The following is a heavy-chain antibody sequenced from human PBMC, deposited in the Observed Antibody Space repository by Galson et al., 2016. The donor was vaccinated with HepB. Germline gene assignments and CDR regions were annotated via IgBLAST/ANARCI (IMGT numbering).Heavy chain of an antibody. CDR2: IYHTGST. V-gene: IGHV4-4*02. Sequence: SETLSLTCAVSGGSISSTNWWSWVRQPPGKGLEWIGEIYHTGSTNYNPSLKSRVAISVDKSKNQFSLNLSSVTAAETAVYYCARGAWGYVGSGGCYDYWGQGTLVIVSS. J-gene: IGHJ4*02. CDR3: ARGAWGYVGSGGCYDY. D-gene: IGHD3-10*01. CDR1: GGSISSTNW.